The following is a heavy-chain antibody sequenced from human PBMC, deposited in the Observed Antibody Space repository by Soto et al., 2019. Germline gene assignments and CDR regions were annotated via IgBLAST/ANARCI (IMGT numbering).Heavy chain of an antibody. CDR2: SSGSGSGGST. V-gene: IGHV3-23*01. J-gene: IGHJ4*02. CDR3: AKDRDDYRNYGFDY. D-gene: IGHD4-4*01. Sequence: EVQLLESGGGLVQPGGSLRLSCAASGFTFTNYAMTWVRQAPGKGLEWVSISSGSGSGGSTNYADSVKGRFTISRDNSKNTLYLQMNILRVEDTAVYYCAKDRDDYRNYGFDYWGQGTLVTVSS. CDR1: GFTFTNYA.